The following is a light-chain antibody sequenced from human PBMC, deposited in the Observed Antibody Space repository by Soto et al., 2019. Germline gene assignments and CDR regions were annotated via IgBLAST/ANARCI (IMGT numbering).Light chain of an antibody. V-gene: IGLV2-14*01. CDR3: TSYTSSSTLYV. J-gene: IGLJ1*01. CDR1: SSDVGGYHY. CDR2: EVS. Sequence: QSALTQPASVSGSPGQSITISCTGTSSDVGGYHYVSWYQQHPGKAPKLMIYEVSNRPSGVSNRFSGSKSGNTASLTISGLQAEDEADYYCTSYTSSSTLYVFGPGTKLTVL.